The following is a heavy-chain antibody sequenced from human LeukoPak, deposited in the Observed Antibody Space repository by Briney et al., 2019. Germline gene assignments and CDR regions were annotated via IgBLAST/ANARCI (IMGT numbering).Heavy chain of an antibody. V-gene: IGHV3-48*02. CDR3: TRVTTGKGGNADY. Sequence: GGSLRLSCAASGFTFSSYSMTWVRQAPGKGLEWVSYITSSSSTIYYADSVKGRFTISRDNAKNSLYLQMNSLGDEDTAVYYCTRVTTGKGGNADYWGQGTLVTVSS. J-gene: IGHJ4*02. CDR1: GFTFSSYS. D-gene: IGHD4-23*01. CDR2: ITSSSSTI.